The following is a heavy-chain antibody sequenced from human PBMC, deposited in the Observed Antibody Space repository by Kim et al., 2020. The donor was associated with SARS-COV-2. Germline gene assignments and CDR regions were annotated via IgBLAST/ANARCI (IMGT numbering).Heavy chain of an antibody. CDR3: AGGFGDFWSGRMSNWFDP. D-gene: IGHD3-3*01. Sequence: SETLSLTCTVSGGSISSYYWSWIRQPAGKGLEWIGRIYTSGSTNYNPSLKSRVTMSVDTSKNQFSLKLSSVTAADTAVYYCAGGFGDFWSGRMSNWFDPWGQGTLVTVSS. CDR1: GGSISSYY. J-gene: IGHJ5*02. V-gene: IGHV4-4*07. CDR2: IYTSGST.